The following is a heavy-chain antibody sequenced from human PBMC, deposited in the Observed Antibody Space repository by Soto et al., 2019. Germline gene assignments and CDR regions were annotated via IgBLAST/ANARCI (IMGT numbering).Heavy chain of an antibody. Sequence: ASVKVSCKASGYTFTSYCISWVRQAPGQGLEWMGWISAYNGNTNYAQKLQGRVTMATDTSTSTAYMELRSLRSDDTAVYYCASFKPWLGHAFDIWGQGTMVTVSS. CDR1: GYTFTSYC. V-gene: IGHV1-18*01. CDR3: ASFKPWLGHAFDI. D-gene: IGHD5-12*01. J-gene: IGHJ3*02. CDR2: ISAYNGNT.